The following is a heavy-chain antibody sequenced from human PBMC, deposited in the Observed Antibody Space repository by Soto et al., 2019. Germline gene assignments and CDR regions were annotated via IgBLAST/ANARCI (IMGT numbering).Heavy chain of an antibody. CDR2: IYYSGST. J-gene: IGHJ6*02. V-gene: IGHV4-39*01. D-gene: IGHD3-9*01. CDR1: GGSISSSSYY. Sequence: QLQLQESGPGLVKPSETLSLTCTVSGGSISSSSYYWGWIRQPPGKGLEWIGSIYYSGSTYYNPFLKSRVTISVDTSKNQFSLKLSSVTAADTAVYYCARLTRSWPGLTYGMDVWGQGTTVTVSS. CDR3: ARLTRSWPGLTYGMDV.